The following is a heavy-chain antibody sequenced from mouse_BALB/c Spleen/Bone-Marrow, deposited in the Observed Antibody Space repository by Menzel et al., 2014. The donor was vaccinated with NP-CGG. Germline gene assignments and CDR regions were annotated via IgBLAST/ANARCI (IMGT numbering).Heavy chain of an antibody. CDR1: GYTFCSYW. CDR2: ILPGSGST. D-gene: IGHD3-1*01. J-gene: IGHJ4*01. V-gene: IGHV1-9*01. Sequence: LAESGAELMKPGASVKISCKATGYTFCSYWIEWVKQRPGHGLEWIGEILPGSGSTNYNEKFEGKAKFTADTSSNTAYMQLSSLTSVDSAVYYSARSGGYRGGMDYWGQGTSVTVSS. CDR3: ARSGGYRGGMDY.